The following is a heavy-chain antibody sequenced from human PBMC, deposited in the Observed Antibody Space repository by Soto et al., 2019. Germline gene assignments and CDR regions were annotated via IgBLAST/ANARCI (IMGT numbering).Heavy chain of an antibody. J-gene: IGHJ6*02. D-gene: IGHD5-12*01. CDR1: GGPIRSGCYS. Sequence: SETLSLTCTVSGGPIRSGCYSWSWIRQHPGKGLEWIGYIYYIGSTYYNPSLNSRPTISIDTSNNHFSLKLSSVTAADTAVYYAAREGYSGFPRYYYEVMEVCGEG. CDR2: IYYIGST. V-gene: IGHV4-31*03. CDR3: AREGYSGFPRYYYEVMEV.